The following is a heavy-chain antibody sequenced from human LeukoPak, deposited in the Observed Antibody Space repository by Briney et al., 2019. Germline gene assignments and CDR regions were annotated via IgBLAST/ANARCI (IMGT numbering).Heavy chain of an antibody. D-gene: IGHD2-15*01. J-gene: IGHJ3*02. CDR1: GFTFSSYE. CDR3: ARHRSGGSQDDAFDI. Sequence: GGSLRLSCAASGFTFSSYEMNWVRQAPGKGLEWVSYISSSGSTIYYADSVKGRFTISRDNAKNPLYLQMNSLRAEDTAVYYCARHRSGGSQDDAFDIWGQGTMVTISS. CDR2: ISSSGSTI. V-gene: IGHV3-48*03.